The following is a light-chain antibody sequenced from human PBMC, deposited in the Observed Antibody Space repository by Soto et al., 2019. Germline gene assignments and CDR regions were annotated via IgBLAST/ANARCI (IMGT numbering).Light chain of an antibody. CDR1: SSDVGGYNY. V-gene: IGLV2-8*01. CDR2: EVS. Sequence: QSVLTQPPSASGSPGQSVTVSCTGTSSDVGGYNYVSWYQQHPGKAPKLMIYEVSKRPSGVPDRFSGSKSGNTASLIVSGLQAEDEADYYCSSYAGSNNLFGGGTKLTVL. CDR3: SSYAGSNNL. J-gene: IGLJ2*01.